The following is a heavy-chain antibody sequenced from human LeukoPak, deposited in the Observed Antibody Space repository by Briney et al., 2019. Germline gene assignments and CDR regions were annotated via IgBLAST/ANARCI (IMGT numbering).Heavy chain of an antibody. Sequence: SQTLSLTCAISGDSVSSDSAAWNWIRQSPSRGLEWLGRTYYRSQWYYDYVVSVKSRITIDPDTSKNQFSLQLNSVTPEDAAVYYCAGGTGVFDYWGQGALVTVSS. V-gene: IGHV6-1*01. J-gene: IGHJ4*02. CDR1: GDSVSSDSAA. D-gene: IGHD7-27*01. CDR3: AGGTGVFDY. CDR2: TYYRSQWYY.